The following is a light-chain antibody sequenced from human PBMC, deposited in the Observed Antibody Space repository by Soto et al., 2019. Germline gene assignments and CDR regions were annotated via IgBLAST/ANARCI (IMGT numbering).Light chain of an antibody. CDR1: ENIARH. Sequence: DIQMTQSPSSLSASVGDRVTITCRASENIARHINWYQQKPGKAPKLLIYAASSLENGVPTRFRGGGSGTDFTLTISNLQPEDFATYYCQQSYSTLSITFGQGTRLEIK. CDR3: QQSYSTLSIT. CDR2: AAS. J-gene: IGKJ5*01. V-gene: IGKV1-39*01.